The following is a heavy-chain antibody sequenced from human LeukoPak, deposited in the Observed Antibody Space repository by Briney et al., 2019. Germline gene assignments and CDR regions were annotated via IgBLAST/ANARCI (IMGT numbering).Heavy chain of an antibody. J-gene: IGHJ4*02. CDR2: IYPNSGAT. CDR1: GYTFTGNY. V-gene: IGHV1-2*02. CDR3: GRDRKMST. D-gene: IGHD5/OR15-5a*01. Sequence: ASVKVSCEASGYTFTGNYIHWVRQAPGRGLEWMGWIYPNSGATSYARNFQGRVTITRDTSINPAYMELSGLRSDDTAIYYCGRDRKMSTWVQGSMVHVSS.